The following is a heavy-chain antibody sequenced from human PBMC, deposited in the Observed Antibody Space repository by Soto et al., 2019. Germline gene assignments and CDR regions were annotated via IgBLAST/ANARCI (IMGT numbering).Heavy chain of an antibody. CDR3: ARAISGYVT. CDR1: GVSYTTYA. J-gene: IGHJ5*02. V-gene: IGHV1-3*04. Sequence: ASVKLSCKACGVSYTTYAIHWVRQAPGQGLEWMGWINTGNGNTRYSQRFQGRVTLTTDTSARTAYMDLSSLTSEDTAVYYCARAISGYVTWGQGTLVTVSS. CDR2: INTGNGNT. D-gene: IGHD5-12*01.